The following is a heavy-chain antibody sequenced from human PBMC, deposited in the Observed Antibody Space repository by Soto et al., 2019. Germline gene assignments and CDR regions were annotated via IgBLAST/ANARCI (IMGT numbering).Heavy chain of an antibody. CDR2: ISSTSSFI. CDR1: GFTVSSHS. CDR3: ARGDSVTTVTTIDY. Sequence: EMQLVESGGGLVKPGGSLRLSCAASGFTVSSHSMNWVRQAPGKGLEWVSSISSTSSFIYYTDSVKGRFTISRDNAKNSLYLQMNSLRAEDTAVYYCARGDSVTTVTTIDYWGQGSLVTVSS. D-gene: IGHD4-17*01. J-gene: IGHJ4*02. V-gene: IGHV3-21*02.